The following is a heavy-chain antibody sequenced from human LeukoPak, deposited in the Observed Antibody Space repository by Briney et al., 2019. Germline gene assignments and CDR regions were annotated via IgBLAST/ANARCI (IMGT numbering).Heavy chain of an antibody. CDR2: IFNSGDT. D-gene: IGHD1-1*01. Sequence: GGSLRLSCAASGFTISSNYMNWVRQAPGKGLEWVSVIFNSGDTYYADSVKGRLTISRDTSKNTLYLQMNSLRVDDTAVYYCARDPAPATGAFDIWGQGTMVIIS. J-gene: IGHJ3*02. CDR1: GFTISSNY. V-gene: IGHV3-53*01. CDR3: ARDPAPATGAFDI.